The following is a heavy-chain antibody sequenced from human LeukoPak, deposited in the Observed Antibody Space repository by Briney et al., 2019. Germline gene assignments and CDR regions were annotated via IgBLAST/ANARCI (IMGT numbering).Heavy chain of an antibody. CDR1: GFTFSSYS. CDR3: ARDRRDGYSL. CDR2: ISSSSSYI. J-gene: IGHJ4*02. V-gene: IGHV3-21*01. Sequence: GGSLRLSCAASGFTFSSYSMNWVRQAPGKGLEWVSSISSSSSYIYYADPVKGRFTISRDNAKNSLYLQMNSLRAEDTAVYYCARDRRDGYSLWGQGTLVTVSS. D-gene: IGHD5-24*01.